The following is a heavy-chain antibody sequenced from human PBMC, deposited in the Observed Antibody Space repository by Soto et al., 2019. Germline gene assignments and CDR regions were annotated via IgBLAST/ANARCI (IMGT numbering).Heavy chain of an antibody. CDR1: GGTFSSYA. CDR3: ARDHTADPYYYYYGMDV. D-gene: IGHD2-2*01. Sequence: QVQLVQSGAEVKKPGSSVKVSCKASGGTFSSYAISWVRQAPGQGLEWMGGIIPIFGTANYAQKFQGRVTITADESTSTAYMELSSLRSEDTAVYYCARDHTADPYYYYYGMDVWCQGTTVTVSS. V-gene: IGHV1-69*01. CDR2: IIPIFGTA. J-gene: IGHJ6*02.